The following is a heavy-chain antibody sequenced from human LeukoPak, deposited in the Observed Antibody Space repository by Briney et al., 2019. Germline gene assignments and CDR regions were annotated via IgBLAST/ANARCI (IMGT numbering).Heavy chain of an antibody. D-gene: IGHD3-3*01. CDR3: ARDLYYDFWSGHHYFDY. CDR2: INPNSGGT. CDR1: GYTFTGYY. Sequence: GASVKVSCKASGYTFTGYYMHWVRQAPGQGLEWMGWINPNSGGTNYAQKFQGRVTMTRDTSISTAYMELSRLRSEDTAVYYCARDLYYDFWSGHHYFDYWGQGTLVTVSS. V-gene: IGHV1-2*02. J-gene: IGHJ4*02.